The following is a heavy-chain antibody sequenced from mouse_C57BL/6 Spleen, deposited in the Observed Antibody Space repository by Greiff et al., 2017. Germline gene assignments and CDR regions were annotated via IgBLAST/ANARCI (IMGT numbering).Heavy chain of an antibody. D-gene: IGHD2-3*01. V-gene: IGHV1-72*01. Sequence: QVQLQQSGAELVKPGASVKLSCKASGYTFTSYWMHWVKQRPGRGLEWIGRIDPNSGGTKYNEKFKSKATLTVDKPSSTAYMQLSSLTSEDSAVYDCASGERVYDGGFDYWGQGTTLTVSS. J-gene: IGHJ2*01. CDR2: IDPNSGGT. CDR3: ASGERVYDGGFDY. CDR1: GYTFTSYW.